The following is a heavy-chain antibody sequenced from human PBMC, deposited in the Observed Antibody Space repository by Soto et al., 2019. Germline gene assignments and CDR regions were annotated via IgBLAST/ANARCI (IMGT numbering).Heavy chain of an antibody. J-gene: IGHJ6*02. CDR2: ISYDGSNK. D-gene: IGHD1-26*01. Sequence: GGSLRLSCAASGFTFSSYGMHWVRQAPGKGLEWVAVISYDGSNKYYADSVKGRFTISRDNSKNTLYLQMNSLKAEDTAVYYCAKEVSEGGSPTAQVDYYYGMDVWGQGTTVTVSS. CDR1: GFTFSSYG. CDR3: AKEVSEGGSPTAQVDYYYGMDV. V-gene: IGHV3-30*18.